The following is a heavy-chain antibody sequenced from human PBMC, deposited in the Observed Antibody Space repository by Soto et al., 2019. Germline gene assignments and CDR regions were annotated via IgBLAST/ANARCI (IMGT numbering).Heavy chain of an antibody. D-gene: IGHD1-26*01. CDR2: IMPGSSHI. CDR3: ANERVGATSVHGLGI. J-gene: IGHJ3*02. Sequence: YIMPGSSHIFYADSVKGRFTISRDNAKNSLYLQMNSLRAEDTALYYCANERVGATSVHGLGIWGQGTMGTVSS. V-gene: IGHV3-48*01.